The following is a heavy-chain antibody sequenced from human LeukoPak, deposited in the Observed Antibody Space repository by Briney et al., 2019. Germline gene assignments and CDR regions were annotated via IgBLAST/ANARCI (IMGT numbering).Heavy chain of an antibody. CDR2: IYYSGST. Sequence: PSHTLSLTCTVSGGSISSGDYYWSWIRQPPGKGLERIGYIYYSGSTYYNPSLKSRVTISVDTSKNQFSLKLSSVTAADTAVYYCASGYSSSWFDRPGEGMDVWGQGTTVTVSS. CDR3: ASGYSSSWFDRPGEGMDV. D-gene: IGHD6-13*01. J-gene: IGHJ6*02. CDR1: GGSISSGDYY. V-gene: IGHV4-30-4*01.